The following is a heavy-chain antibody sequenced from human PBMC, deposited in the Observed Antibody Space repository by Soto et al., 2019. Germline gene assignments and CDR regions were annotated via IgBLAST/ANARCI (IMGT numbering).Heavy chain of an antibody. Sequence: EVQLVEAGGGLVQPGGSLRLSCAASGFTFSSYSMNWVRQAPGKGLVWVSYISSSSSTIYYADSVKGRFTIAGDNATNALYLQMNILREEATAVYYCARGAYYYDSSGLSYWGQGTLVTVSS. CDR2: ISSSSSTI. D-gene: IGHD3-22*01. V-gene: IGHV3-48*02. CDR1: GFTFSSYS. CDR3: ARGAYYYDSSGLSY. J-gene: IGHJ4*02.